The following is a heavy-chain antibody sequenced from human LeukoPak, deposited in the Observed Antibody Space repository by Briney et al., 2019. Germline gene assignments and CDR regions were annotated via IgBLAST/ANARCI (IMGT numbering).Heavy chain of an antibody. D-gene: IGHD2-8*01. V-gene: IGHV5-51*01. CDR1: GYSFSDYW. CDR2: IYPGDSDT. CDR3: ARSASYCTNGVCFNWFDP. Sequence: GESLKISCQGSGYSFSDYWIGWVRQMPGKGLEWMGIIYPGDSDTRYSPSFQGQVTISADKSISTAFLQWSSLKASDTAMYYCARSASYCTNGVCFNWFDPWGQGTLVTVSS. J-gene: IGHJ5*02.